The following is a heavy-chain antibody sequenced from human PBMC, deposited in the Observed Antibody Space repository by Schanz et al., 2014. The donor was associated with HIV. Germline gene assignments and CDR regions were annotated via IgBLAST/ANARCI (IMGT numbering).Heavy chain of an antibody. CDR1: GGTFRVYA. D-gene: IGHD1-20*01. CDR2: INPNSGGT. V-gene: IGHV1-2*02. Sequence: QVPLVQSGAEVKKPGSSVKVSCKTFGGTFRVYAISWVRQAPGQGLEWMGWINPNSGGTNSAQKFQGRVTMSMDTSISTAYMEVRSLRSDDTALYFCAREGGQYKHYGMDVWGQGNLVTVSS. CDR3: AREGGQYKHYGMDV. J-gene: IGHJ6*02.